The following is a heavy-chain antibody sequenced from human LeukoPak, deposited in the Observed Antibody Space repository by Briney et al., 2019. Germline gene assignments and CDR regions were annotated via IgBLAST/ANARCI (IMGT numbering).Heavy chain of an antibody. CDR1: GYSFTSYW. Sequence: GESLKISCKGSGYSFTSYWIAWVRQMPGKGLEWMGIIYPGDSDTRYSPSFQGQVTISADKSISTAYLQWSSLKASDTAMYYCAKIDRTYCSRSSCYALDSWGQGTLVTVSS. D-gene: IGHD2-2*01. V-gene: IGHV5-51*01. CDR2: IYPGDSDT. CDR3: AKIDRTYCSRSSCYALDS. J-gene: IGHJ4*02.